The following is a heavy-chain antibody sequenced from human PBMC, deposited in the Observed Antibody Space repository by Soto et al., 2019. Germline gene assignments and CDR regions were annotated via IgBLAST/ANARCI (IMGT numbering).Heavy chain of an antibody. CDR3: ALRGPTVTTLKRYYFDY. D-gene: IGHD4-17*01. CDR1: GFTFSDYY. Sequence: GGSLRLSCAASGFTFSDYYMSWIRQAPGKGLEWVSYISSSGSTIYYADSVKGRFTISRDNAKNSLYLQMNSLRAEDTAVYYCALRGPTVTTLKRYYFDYWGQGTLVTVSS. V-gene: IGHV3-11*01. CDR2: ISSSGSTI. J-gene: IGHJ4*02.